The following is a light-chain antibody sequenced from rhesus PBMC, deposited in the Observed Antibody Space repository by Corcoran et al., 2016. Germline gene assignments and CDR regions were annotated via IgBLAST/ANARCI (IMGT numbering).Light chain of an antibody. CDR1: QGITND. CDR2: EAS. V-gene: IGKV1-25*01. CDR3: QHYYNTPYS. Sequence: DIQMTQSPSSLSASVGDRVTITCRASQGITNDLAWYQQKPGKTPKLLIYEASRLQSGIPSRFSGMGSGTDFTLTISSLQSEDFATYYCQHYYNTPYSFGQGTKVEIK. J-gene: IGKJ2*01.